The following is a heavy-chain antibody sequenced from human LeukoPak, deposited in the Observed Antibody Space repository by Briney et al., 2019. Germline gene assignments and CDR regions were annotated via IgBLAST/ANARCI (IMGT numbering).Heavy chain of an antibody. V-gene: IGHV1-2*02. CDR1: GYTXTSYY. J-gene: IGHJ4*02. Sequence: ASVKVSCKASGYTXTSYYMHWVRQAPGQGLEWMGWINPNSGGTNYAQKFQGRVTMARDTSISTAYMELSRLRSDDTAVYYCARLQGGQYFDYWGQGTLVTVSS. CDR2: INPNSGGT. D-gene: IGHD3-16*01. CDR3: ARLQGGQYFDY.